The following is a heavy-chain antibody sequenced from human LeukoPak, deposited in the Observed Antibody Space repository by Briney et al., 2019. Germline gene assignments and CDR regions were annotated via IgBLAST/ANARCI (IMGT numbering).Heavy chain of an antibody. V-gene: IGHV3-9*01. CDR2: ISWDSGSS. J-gene: IGHJ3*02. Sequence: GRPLRLSCAASGFNLDDYAMHWVRQAPGKGLEWVSSISWDSGSSVYVDSVKGRFTISRDNAKNSLYLQMDSLTPEDSALYYCVKDLRLDLHLDTFHIWGRGTRVTVSS. CDR3: VKDLRLDLHLDTFHI. CDR1: GFNLDDYA. D-gene: IGHD1-1*01.